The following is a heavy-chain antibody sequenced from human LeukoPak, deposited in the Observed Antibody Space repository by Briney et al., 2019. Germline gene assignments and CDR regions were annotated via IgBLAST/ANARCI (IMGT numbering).Heavy chain of an antibody. D-gene: IGHD2-2*01. J-gene: IGHJ4*02. CDR3: AKDPYGTRYFDY. CDR1: GFTFSSYA. CDR2: IGTSGAST. Sequence: GGSLRLSCAASGFTFSSYAMSWVRQAPGKGLEWVSAIGTSGASTYSADSVKGRFTISRDNSKNMLYLQMNSLTAEDTAVYYCAKDPYGTRYFDYWGQGTLVTVSS. V-gene: IGHV3-23*01.